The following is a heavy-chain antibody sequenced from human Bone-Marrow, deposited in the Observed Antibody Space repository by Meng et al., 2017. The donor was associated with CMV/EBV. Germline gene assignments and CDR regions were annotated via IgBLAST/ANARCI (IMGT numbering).Heavy chain of an antibody. D-gene: IGHD6-19*01. CDR1: GFTFSSYW. CDR3: ARDDLPGAGRALDV. V-gene: IGHV3-74*01. J-gene: IGHJ6*02. CDR2: INSDGSST. Sequence: GGSLRLSCAASGFTFSSYWMHWVRQAPGKGLVWVSRINSDGSSTSYADSVKGRFTISRDTSKKTLYLQMDSLRAEDTALYYCARDDLPGAGRALDVWGQGTTVTVSS.